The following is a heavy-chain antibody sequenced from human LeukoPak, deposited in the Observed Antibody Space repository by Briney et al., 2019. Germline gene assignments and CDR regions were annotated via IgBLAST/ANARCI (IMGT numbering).Heavy chain of an antibody. V-gene: IGHV3-20*04. CDR2: INWNGGST. Sequence: GGSLRLSCTASGFTFSSTWMHWIRQAPGKGLEWVSGINWNGGSTGYADSVKGRFTISRDNAKNSLYLQMNSLRAEDTALYYCAREVEGITGTTSWFDPWGQGTLVTVSS. CDR3: AREVEGITGTTSWFDP. D-gene: IGHD1-20*01. J-gene: IGHJ5*02. CDR1: GFTFSSTW.